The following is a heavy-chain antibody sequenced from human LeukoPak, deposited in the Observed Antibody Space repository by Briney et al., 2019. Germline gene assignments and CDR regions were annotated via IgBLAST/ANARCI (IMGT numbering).Heavy chain of an antibody. CDR1: GGSFSGYY. CDR2: INHSGST. J-gene: IGHJ6*03. CDR3: AKWLRSANGYYYYYYMDV. V-gene: IGHV4-34*01. D-gene: IGHD5-12*01. Sequence: SETLSLTCAVYGGSFSGYYWSWIRQPPGKGLEWIGEINHSGSTNYNPSLKSLVTISVDTSKNQFSLKLSSVTAADTAVYYCAKWLRSANGYYYYYYMDVWGKGTTVTVSS.